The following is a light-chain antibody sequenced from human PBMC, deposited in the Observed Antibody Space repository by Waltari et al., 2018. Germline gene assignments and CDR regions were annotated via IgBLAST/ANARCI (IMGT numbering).Light chain of an antibody. V-gene: IGLV2-8*01. CDR1: SRDVAGFDY. J-gene: IGLJ2*01. CDR3: SSFAGSSQML. Sequence: QSALTQPPSASGSPGPSVTISCTGTSRDVAGFDYVSWYQQHPGKVPRLMIYEVSKRPSGVPDRFSGSKSGNTASLTVSGLQVEDEADYYCSSFAGSSQMLFGGGTKLTVL. CDR2: EVS.